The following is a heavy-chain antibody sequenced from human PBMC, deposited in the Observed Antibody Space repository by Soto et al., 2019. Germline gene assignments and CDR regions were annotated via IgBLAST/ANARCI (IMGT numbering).Heavy chain of an antibody. Sequence: ASVKVSCKASGYTFTGYYMHWVRQAPGQGLEWMGWINPNSGGTNYAQKFQGWVTMTRDTSISTAYMELSRLRSDDTAVYYCARGTVGYYDSSGYYTYYFDYWGQGTLVTVS. J-gene: IGHJ4*02. V-gene: IGHV1-2*04. CDR2: INPNSGGT. CDR3: ARGTVGYYDSSGYYTYYFDY. D-gene: IGHD3-22*01. CDR1: GYTFTGYY.